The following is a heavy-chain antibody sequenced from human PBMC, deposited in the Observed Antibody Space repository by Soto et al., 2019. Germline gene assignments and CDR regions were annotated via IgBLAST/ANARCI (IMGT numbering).Heavy chain of an antibody. CDR2: LSSSNGDT. CDR3: AREGVAPYYYYGMDV. J-gene: IGHJ6*02. D-gene: IGHD5-12*01. V-gene: IGHV1-18*01. CDR1: GYPFTRSG. Sequence: QVQLVQSGAEVKKPGASVKFSCKASGYPFTRSGISLVRQDPGQGPEWMGWLSSSNGDTNYAQTFQGRVTMTTDTSTSTAYMELRSLRSDDTAVYYCAREGVAPYYYYGMDVWGQGTPVTVSS.